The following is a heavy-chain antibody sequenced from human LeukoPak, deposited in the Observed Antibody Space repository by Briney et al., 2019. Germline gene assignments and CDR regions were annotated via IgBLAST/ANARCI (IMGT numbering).Heavy chain of an antibody. D-gene: IGHD3-9*01. CDR1: GYTFTSYD. CDR2: ISAYNGNT. Sequence: ASVKVSCKASGYTFTSYDINWVRQAPGQGLEWMGWISAYNGNTNYAQKLQGRVTMTTDTSTSTAYMELRSLRSDDTAVYYCARRPPQNYDILTGYSPHYYYYGMDVWGQGTTVTVSS. J-gene: IGHJ6*02. CDR3: ARRPPQNYDILTGYSPHYYYYGMDV. V-gene: IGHV1-18*01.